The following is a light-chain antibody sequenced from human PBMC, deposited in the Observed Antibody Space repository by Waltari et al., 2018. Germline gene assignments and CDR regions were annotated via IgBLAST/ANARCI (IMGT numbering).Light chain of an antibody. Sequence: SYDLSQPPSVSVSPGQTARITCSGEKLGEKFVSWYQHKAGQSPVLVMYQDKKRPLGIPERISGSNSGDTATLTISATQALDQADYYCQSWDSSTAVIFGGGTNLTVV. CDR3: QSWDSSTAVI. V-gene: IGLV3-1*01. J-gene: IGLJ2*01. CDR2: QDK. CDR1: KLGEKF.